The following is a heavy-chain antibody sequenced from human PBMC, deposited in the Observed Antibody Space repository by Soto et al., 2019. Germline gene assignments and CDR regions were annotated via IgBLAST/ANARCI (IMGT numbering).Heavy chain of an antibody. J-gene: IGHJ4*02. D-gene: IGHD2-15*01. V-gene: IGHV4-34*01. CDR2: INHSGST. CDR3: ARGSWATSLGGH. Sequence: QVQLQQWGAGLLKPSEPLSLTCAVYGGSFSGYYWSWIRQPPGKGREWIVQINHSGSTNYNPSLKRRVTISEDTSKNQFSLKLSSAATADQAVYFRARGSWATSLGGHWGPGTLCNVSS. CDR1: GGSFSGYY.